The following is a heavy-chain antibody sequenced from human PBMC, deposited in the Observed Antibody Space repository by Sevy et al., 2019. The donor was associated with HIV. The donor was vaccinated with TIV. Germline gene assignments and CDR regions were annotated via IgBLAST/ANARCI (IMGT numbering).Heavy chain of an antibody. V-gene: IGHV5-51*01. Sequence: GESLKISCQASGYDFKNYWIGWVRHVPGGGLEWMGIVFPGDSDTRYSPSFEGQVTISADKSKTTAYLHWNSLKASDSGIFYCAQHPYCGGDCFIDSWGQGTMVTVSS. CDR3: AQHPYCGGDCFIDS. CDR2: VFPGDSDT. J-gene: IGHJ4*02. D-gene: IGHD2-21*02. CDR1: GYDFKNYW.